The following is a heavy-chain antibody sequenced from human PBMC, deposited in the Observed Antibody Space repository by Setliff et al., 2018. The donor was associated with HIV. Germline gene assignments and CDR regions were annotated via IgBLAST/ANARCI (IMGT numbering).Heavy chain of an antibody. D-gene: IGHD1-26*01. CDR3: AGSMGATKGSWFEP. CDR2: VYYTGTT. Sequence: PSETLSLTCTVSGASMSGHYWSWLRQPPGKTLEWIGYVYYTGTTNYNPSLQSRVTISLDTSKSQFSLKLTSATAADTAVYYCAGSMGATKGSWFEPWGQGTLVTVSS. V-gene: IGHV4-59*11. CDR1: GASMSGHY. J-gene: IGHJ5*02.